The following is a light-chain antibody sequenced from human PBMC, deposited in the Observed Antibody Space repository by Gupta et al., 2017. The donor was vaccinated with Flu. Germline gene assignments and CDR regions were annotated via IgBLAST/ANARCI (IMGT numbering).Light chain of an antibody. Sequence: QSVLTQPPSASGTPGQRVTISCSGSSSNIGRNFVYWYQQLPGTAPKLLIYRNDQRPSGVPDRFSGSKSGTSGSLAISGLQSEDEADYYCAAWDDSLSGHWVFGGGTKVTVL. V-gene: IGLV1-47*01. CDR2: RND. CDR1: SSNIGRNF. CDR3: AAWDDSLSGHWV. J-gene: IGLJ3*02.